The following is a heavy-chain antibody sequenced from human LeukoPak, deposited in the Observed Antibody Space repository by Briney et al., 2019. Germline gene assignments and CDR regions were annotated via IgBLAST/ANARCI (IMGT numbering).Heavy chain of an antibody. Sequence: SETLSLTCTVSGGSISSGDYYWSWIRQPPGKGLEWIGYIYYSGSTYYNPSLKSRVTISVDTSKNQFSLKLSSVTAADTAVYYCARESLSSCYYYGMDVWGKGTTVTVSS. CDR3: ARESLSSCYYYGMDV. J-gene: IGHJ6*04. CDR1: GGSISSGDYY. D-gene: IGHD2-15*01. V-gene: IGHV4-30-4*01. CDR2: IYYSGST.